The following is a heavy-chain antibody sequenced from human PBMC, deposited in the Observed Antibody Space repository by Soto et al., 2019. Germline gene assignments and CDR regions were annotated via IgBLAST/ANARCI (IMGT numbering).Heavy chain of an antibody. Sequence: GGSMRLSCVASAFTFSSYAMHWVRQAPGKGLEWVAVISYDGSNKYYADSVKGRFTISRDNSKNTLYLQMNSLRAEDTAVYYCARDLGGANYDCWSGYYTYYGMDVWGQGTTVTVSS. CDR1: AFTFSSYA. CDR2: ISYDGSNK. CDR3: ARDLGGANYDCWSGYYTYYGMDV. D-gene: IGHD3-3*01. J-gene: IGHJ6*02. V-gene: IGHV3-30-3*01.